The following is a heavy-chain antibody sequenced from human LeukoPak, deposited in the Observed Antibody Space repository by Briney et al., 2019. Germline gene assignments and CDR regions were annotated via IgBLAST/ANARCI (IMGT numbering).Heavy chain of an antibody. CDR3: ARGIVGATLTTFDY. D-gene: IGHD1-26*01. Sequence: ASVKVSCKASGYTFTSYAMHWVRQAPGQRLEWMGWINAGNGNTKYSQKFQGRVTITRDTSASTVYMELSSLRSEDTAVYYCARGIVGATLTTFDYWGQGTLVTVSS. V-gene: IGHV1-3*01. CDR1: GYTFTSYA. CDR2: INAGNGNT. J-gene: IGHJ4*02.